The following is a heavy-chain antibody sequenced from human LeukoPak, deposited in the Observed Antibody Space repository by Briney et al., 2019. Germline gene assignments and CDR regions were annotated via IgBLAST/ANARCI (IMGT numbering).Heavy chain of an antibody. CDR3: VRGPPGDAFDF. CDR2: LYYSGSP. J-gene: IGHJ3*01. CDR1: GGAISSNSLY. V-gene: IGHV4-39*07. Sequence: SETLSLTCTVSGGAISSNSLYWGWIRHPPGKGLEGIASLYYSGSPYYNPSLKSRVTISADTSKNQFSLRLSSVTAADTAMYYCVRGPPGDAFDFWGQGTMVTVSS.